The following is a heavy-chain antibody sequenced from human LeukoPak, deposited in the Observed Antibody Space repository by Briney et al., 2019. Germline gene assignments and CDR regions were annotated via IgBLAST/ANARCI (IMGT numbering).Heavy chain of an antibody. V-gene: IGHV4-4*07. CDR3: ARDGYCSGGSCHGRDGMDV. CDR1: GGSISSYY. Sequence: SETLSLTCTVSGGSISSYYWSWIRQPAAKGLEWIGRIYTSGSTNYNPSLKSRVTMSVDTSKNQFSLKLSSVTAADTAVYYCARDGYCSGGSCHGRDGMDVWGQGNTVTVSS. CDR2: IYTSGST. D-gene: IGHD2-15*01. J-gene: IGHJ6*02.